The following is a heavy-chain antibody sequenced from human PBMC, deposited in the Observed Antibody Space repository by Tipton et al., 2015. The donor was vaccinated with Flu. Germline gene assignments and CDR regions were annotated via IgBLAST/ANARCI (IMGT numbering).Heavy chain of an antibody. J-gene: IGHJ5*02. Sequence: TLSLTCTVSGGSLSSGGDYWAWIRQFPGKGLEWIGTVSRTGSTIYNPSLKSRVTISIDTSKNQFSLNMRSVTAADMAVYYCARRDYSNYVSDPKSWFDPWGQGILVTVSS. CDR3: ARRDYSNYVSDPKSWFDP. D-gene: IGHD4-11*01. V-gene: IGHV4-61*08. CDR1: GGSLSSGGDY. CDR2: VSRTGST.